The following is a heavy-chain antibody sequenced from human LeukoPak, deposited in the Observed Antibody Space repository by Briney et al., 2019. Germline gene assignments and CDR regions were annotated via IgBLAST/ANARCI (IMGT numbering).Heavy chain of an antibody. CDR1: RGTLSSYA. J-gene: IGHJ4*02. V-gene: IGHV1-69*05. Sequence: ASVKVSCKASRGTLSSYAISWVRQAPGQGLEWMGGIIPIFGTANYAQKFQGRVTITTDESTSTAYMELSSLRSEDTAVYYCAQILSSTSCYYGYWSGCNFDYWGQGTLVTVSS. CDR3: AQILSSTSCYYGYWSGCNFDY. D-gene: IGHD2-2*01. CDR2: IIPIFGTA.